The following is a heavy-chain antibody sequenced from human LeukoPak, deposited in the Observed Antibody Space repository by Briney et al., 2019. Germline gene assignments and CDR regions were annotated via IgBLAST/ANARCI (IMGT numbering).Heavy chain of an antibody. CDR2: ISSGSTYI. D-gene: IGHD4-17*01. V-gene: IGHV3-21*01. CDR3: ARAVTVTKRGYFFYMNV. CDR1: GFTFSNYD. Sequence: KTGGSLRLSCAASGFTFSNYDMNWVRQAPGKGLEWVSSISSGSTYIYYGDSVKGRFTISRDNAKNSLYLQMSSLRAEDTAVYYCARAVTVTKRGYFFYMNVWGKGTTVTVSS. J-gene: IGHJ6*03.